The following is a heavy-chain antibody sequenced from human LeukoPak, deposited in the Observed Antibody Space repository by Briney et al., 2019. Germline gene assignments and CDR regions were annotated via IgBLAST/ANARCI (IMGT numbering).Heavy chain of an antibody. CDR1: GFTFSSYG. J-gene: IGHJ4*02. CDR3: PSDVSAYYYDSSGYYARRGFDWYYFDY. CDR2: ISYDGSNK. Sequence: GRSLRLSCAASGFTFSSYGMHWVSQAPGKGLEWVAVISYDGSNKYYADSVKGRFTISRDNSNNPLYLQMNSLRAEDTAVYCCPSDVSAYYYDSSGYYARRGFDWYYFDYWGQGTLVTVSS. D-gene: IGHD3-22*01. V-gene: IGHV3-30*03.